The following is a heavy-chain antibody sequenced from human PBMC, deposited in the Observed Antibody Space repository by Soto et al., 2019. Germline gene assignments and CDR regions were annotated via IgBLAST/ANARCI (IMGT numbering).Heavy chain of an antibody. Sequence: QLQLQESGPGMLKPSETLSLTCTVSGGSISSSSYYWGWIRQPPGKGLEWTGSIYYSGSTYYNRSLKSRITISVDTSKHQFSLKRSAVTAAETAVYYRGTISWEDSRSPGNDAFDIWGQGKMVTVSS. CDR1: GGSISSSSYY. CDR2: IYYSGST. D-gene: IGHD6-6*01. V-gene: IGHV4-39*01. J-gene: IGHJ3*02. CDR3: GTISWEDSRSPGNDAFDI.